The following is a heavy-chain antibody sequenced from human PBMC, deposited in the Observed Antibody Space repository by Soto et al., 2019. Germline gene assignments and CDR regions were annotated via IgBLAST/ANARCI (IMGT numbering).Heavy chain of an antibody. Sequence: QVQLQESGPGLVKPSQTLSLTCTVSGGSISGGIYYWSWIRQHPGKGLEWIGYIYYSGSTYYIPSLKSQLTISIDTSKNRFSLRLSSVTAADTAVYYCARTTVTNYCDYWGQGTLVTVSS. D-gene: IGHD4-17*01. V-gene: IGHV4-31*01. CDR1: GGSISGGIYY. CDR2: IYYSGST. CDR3: ARTTVTNYCDY. J-gene: IGHJ4*02.